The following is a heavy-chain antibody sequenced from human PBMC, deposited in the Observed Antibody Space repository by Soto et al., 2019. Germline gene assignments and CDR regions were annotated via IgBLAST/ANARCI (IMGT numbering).Heavy chain of an antibody. D-gene: IGHD6-13*01. Sequence: SETLSLTCTVSGGSVSSGSYYWSWIRQPPGKGLEWIGYIYYSGSTNYNPSLKSRVIISVDTSKNQFSLKLSSVTAADTAVYYCARVDRRQQLFDYWGQGTLGTVS. CDR3: ARVDRRQQLFDY. CDR1: GGSVSSGSYY. V-gene: IGHV4-61*01. J-gene: IGHJ4*02. CDR2: IYYSGST.